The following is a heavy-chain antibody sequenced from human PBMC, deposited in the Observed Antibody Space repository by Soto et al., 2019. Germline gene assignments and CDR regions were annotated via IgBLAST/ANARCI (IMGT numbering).Heavy chain of an antibody. CDR2: IYYSGST. CDR1: GGSISSYY. CDR3: ARSDFWSGYSIDAFDI. V-gene: IGHV4-59*08. J-gene: IGHJ3*02. Sequence: SETLSLTCTVSGGSISSYYWSWIRQPPGKGLEWIGYIYYSGSTNYNPSLKSRVTISVDTSKNQFSLKLSSVTAADTAVYYCARSDFWSGYSIDAFDIWGQGTMVT. D-gene: IGHD3-3*01.